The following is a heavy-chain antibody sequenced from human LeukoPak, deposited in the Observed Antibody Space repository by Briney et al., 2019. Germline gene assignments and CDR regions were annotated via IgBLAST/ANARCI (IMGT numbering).Heavy chain of an antibody. CDR3: ARSMVREVILSARRANWFDP. CDR1: GRFFSGYY. J-gene: IGHJ5*02. D-gene: IGHD3-10*01. V-gene: IGHV4-34*01. Sequence: PSQTLSPTCAVYGRFFSGYYWSWVRQPPRKGMGWIGEINHIGSTNYNPSLKSRVTISVDTSKNQFSLKLSSVTAADTAVYYCARSMVREVILSARRANWFDPWGQGTLVTVSS. CDR2: INHIGST.